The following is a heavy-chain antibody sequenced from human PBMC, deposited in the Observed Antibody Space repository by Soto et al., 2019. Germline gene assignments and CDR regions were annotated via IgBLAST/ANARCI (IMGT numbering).Heavy chain of an antibody. D-gene: IGHD2-8*01. J-gene: IGHJ5*02. CDR3: ARHTYCTTGVCHLGWFDP. CDR2: IYYSGST. CDR1: GGSISSSSYY. Sequence: PSETLSLTCTVSGGSISSSSYYWGWIRQPPGKGLEWIGSIYYSGSTYYNPSLKSRVTISVDTSKNQFSLKLSSVTAADTAVYYCARHTYCTTGVCHLGWFDPWGQGTLVTVSS. V-gene: IGHV4-39*01.